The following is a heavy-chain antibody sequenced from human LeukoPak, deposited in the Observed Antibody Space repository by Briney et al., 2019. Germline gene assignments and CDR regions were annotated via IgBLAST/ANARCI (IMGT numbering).Heavy chain of an antibody. J-gene: IGHJ4*02. D-gene: IGHD3-22*01. CDR3: AKDLVSYDSSGYPFDY. CDR1: GFTFSSYG. CDR2: ISYDGSTK. Sequence: QSGRFRRLSCAASGFTFSSYGMHWVRQAPGKGLEWVAVISYDGSTKDYADSVKGRFTISRDNSKSTLYLQMNSLRAEDTAVYYCAKDLVSYDSSGYPFDYWGQGTLVTVSS. V-gene: IGHV3-30*18.